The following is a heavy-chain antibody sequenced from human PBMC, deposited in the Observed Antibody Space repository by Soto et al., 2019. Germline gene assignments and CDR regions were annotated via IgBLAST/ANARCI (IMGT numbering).Heavy chain of an antibody. J-gene: IGHJ4*02. Sequence: QVQLMQSGAEVKKPGASVKVSCKASGDTFTDYYIHWVRQAPGQGLVWMGTVNPSGGDTTYAQHSRGRVTMTRDTSTSTLYMELTSLTSDDTGIYYCARGGHVVVVTAALDYWGQGTLVTVSS. V-gene: IGHV1-46*01. CDR2: VNPSGGDT. D-gene: IGHD2-21*02. CDR3: ARGGHVVVVTAALDY. CDR1: GDTFTDYY.